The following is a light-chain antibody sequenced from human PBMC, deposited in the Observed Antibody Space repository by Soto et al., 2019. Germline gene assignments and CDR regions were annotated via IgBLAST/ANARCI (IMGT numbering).Light chain of an antibody. CDR3: SSYTSSSTGV. J-gene: IGLJ1*01. V-gene: IGLV2-14*01. CDR2: EVS. Sequence: QSVLTQPASVSGSPGQSITISCTGTSNDVGGYNYVSWYQQHPGKAPKLMIYEVSNRPSGVSNRFSGSKSGNTASLTISGLQAEDEADYYCSSYTSSSTGVFGTGTKVTVL. CDR1: SNDVGGYNY.